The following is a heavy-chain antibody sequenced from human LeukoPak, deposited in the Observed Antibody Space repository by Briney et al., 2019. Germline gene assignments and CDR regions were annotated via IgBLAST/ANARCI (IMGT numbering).Heavy chain of an antibody. V-gene: IGHV5-51*01. CDR2: IYPDESDT. CDR1: EYSFPNYC. Sequence: GQSLQISCKHSEYSFPNYCIGWVRRMPGKGVEGMGIIYPDESDTRYSTSFQGEVTISANRSISTAYLQWSSLKASDTAMYYCAIGRGGQQLGDYWGQGTLVTVSS. D-gene: IGHD6-13*01. CDR3: AIGRGGQQLGDY. J-gene: IGHJ4*02.